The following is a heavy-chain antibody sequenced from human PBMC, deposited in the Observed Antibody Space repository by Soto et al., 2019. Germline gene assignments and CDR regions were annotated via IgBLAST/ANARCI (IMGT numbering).Heavy chain of an antibody. D-gene: IGHD1-7*01. CDR2: INGDGSST. V-gene: IGHV3-74*01. Sequence: EVQLVESGGGLVQPGGSLSLSCAASGFTFSSHWMHWVRQAPGKGRVWVSRINGDGSSTSYADSVKGRFTISRDNAKNMLYLQVNSLRADDTAVYYCAGAPGLSRISGTTLGAWGQGTLVTVSS. CDR3: AGAPGLSRISGTTLGA. CDR1: GFTFSSHW. J-gene: IGHJ5*01.